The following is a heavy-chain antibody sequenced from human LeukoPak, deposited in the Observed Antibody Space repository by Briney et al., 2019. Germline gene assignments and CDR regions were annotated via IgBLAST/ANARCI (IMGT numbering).Heavy chain of an antibody. Sequence: PSETLSLTCTVSGGPISSYYWSWLRQPPGKGLEWIGYIYYSGSTNYNPSLKSRVAISVDTSKNQFSLKLSSVTAADTAVYYCARRESSIVAAGTGSYYYYYMDVWGKGTTVTVSS. CDR2: IYYSGST. CDR3: ARRESSIVAAGTGSYYYYYMDV. CDR1: GGPISSYY. J-gene: IGHJ6*03. D-gene: IGHD6-13*01. V-gene: IGHV4-59*08.